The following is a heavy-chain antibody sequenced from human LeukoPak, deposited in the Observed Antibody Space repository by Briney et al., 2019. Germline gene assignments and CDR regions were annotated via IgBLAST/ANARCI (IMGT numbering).Heavy chain of an antibody. CDR2: ISWNSGSI. J-gene: IGHJ4*02. D-gene: IGHD5-18*01. CDR1: GFTFDDYA. Sequence: PGGSLRLSCAASGFTFDDYAMHWVRQAPGKGLEWVSGISWNSGSIGYADSVKGRFTISRDNAKNSLYLQMNSLRAEDTAVYYCARHLSGVTGYTYGRGIDYWGQGTLVTVSS. CDR3: ARHLSGVTGYTYGRGIDY. V-gene: IGHV3-9*01.